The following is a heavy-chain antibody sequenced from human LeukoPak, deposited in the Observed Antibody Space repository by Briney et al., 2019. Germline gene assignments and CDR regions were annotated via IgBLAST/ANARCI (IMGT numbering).Heavy chain of an antibody. J-gene: IGHJ3*02. V-gene: IGHV3-23*01. CDR2: ISGSGGST. CDR1: GFTFSSYG. Sequence: GGSLRLSCTVSGFTFSSYGMSWVRQAPGKGLEWVSAISGSGGSTYYADSVKGRFTISRDNSKNTLYLQMNSLRAEDTAVYYCAKGSVGYCSSTSCYGDAFDIWGQGTMVTVSS. CDR3: AKGSVGYCSSTSCYGDAFDI. D-gene: IGHD2-2*01.